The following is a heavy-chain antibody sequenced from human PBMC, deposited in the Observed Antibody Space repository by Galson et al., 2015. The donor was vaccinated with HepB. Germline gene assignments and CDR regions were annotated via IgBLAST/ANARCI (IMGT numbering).Heavy chain of an antibody. Sequence: SETLSLTCTVSGGSISSSSYYWGWIRQPPGKGLEWIGSIYYSGSTYYNPSLKSRVTISVDTSKNQFSLKLSSVTAADTAVYYCARHVLSWSGNGGPGEFDYWGQGTLVTVSS. D-gene: IGHD4-23*01. CDR3: ARHVLSWSGNGGPGEFDY. J-gene: IGHJ4*02. V-gene: IGHV4-39*01. CDR2: IYYSGST. CDR1: GGSISSSSYY.